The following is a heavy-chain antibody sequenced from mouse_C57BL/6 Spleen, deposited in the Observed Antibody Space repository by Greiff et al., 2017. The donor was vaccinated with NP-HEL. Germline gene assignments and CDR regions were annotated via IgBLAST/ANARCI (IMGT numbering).Heavy chain of an antibody. J-gene: IGHJ3*01. CDR2: ISSGSSTI. Sequence: EVKLQESGGGLVKPGGSLKLSCAASGFTFSDYGMHWVRQAPEKGLEWVAYISSGSSTIYYADTVKGRFTISRDNAKNTLFLQMTSLRSEDTAMYYCARSGDGSWFAYWGQGTLVTVSA. CDR1: GFTFSDYG. V-gene: IGHV5-17*01. CDR3: ARSGDGSWFAY. D-gene: IGHD2-3*01.